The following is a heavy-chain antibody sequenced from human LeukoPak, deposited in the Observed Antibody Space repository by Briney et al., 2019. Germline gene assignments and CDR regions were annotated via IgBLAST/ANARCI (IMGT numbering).Heavy chain of an antibody. Sequence: SVKVSCKASGYPFIVYYIHWVRQAPGQGLEWMGRIIPILGIANYAQKFQGRVTITADKSTSTAYMELSSLRSEDTAVYYCARALAVAGTSEDYWGQGTLVTVSS. CDR3: ARALAVAGTSEDY. D-gene: IGHD6-19*01. V-gene: IGHV1-69*02. J-gene: IGHJ4*02. CDR1: GYPFIVYY. CDR2: IIPILGIA.